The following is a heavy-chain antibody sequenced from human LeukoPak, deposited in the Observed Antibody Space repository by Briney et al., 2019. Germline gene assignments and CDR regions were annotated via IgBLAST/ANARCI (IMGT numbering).Heavy chain of an antibody. Sequence: GGSLRLSCAASGFTFSSYSMNWVRQAPGKGLEWVAFIRYDGSNGYYADSVKGRFAISRDNSKNTLYLQMHSLRAEDTAVYYCARPLLPAASLYYFDCWGQGNLVTVSS. D-gene: IGHD2-2*01. CDR2: IRYDGSNG. J-gene: IGHJ4*02. CDR1: GFTFSSYS. CDR3: ARPLLPAASLYYFDC. V-gene: IGHV3-30*02.